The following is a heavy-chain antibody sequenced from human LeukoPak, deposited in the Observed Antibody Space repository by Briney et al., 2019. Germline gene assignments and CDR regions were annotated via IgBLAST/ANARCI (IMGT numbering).Heavy chain of an antibody. CDR3: AKAASSSWPSYQYGMDV. CDR1: GFIYSSYS. V-gene: IGHV3-23*01. J-gene: IGHJ6*02. D-gene: IGHD6-13*01. CDR2: LTRTGKNT. Sequence: PGGSLRLSCAASGFIYSSYSMSWVRQAPAKGLVWVSVLTRTGKNTYYADSVKGRFTISKDNSKNTVYLQMNDLRVDDTAVYYCAKAASSSWPSYQYGMDVWGQGTTVTVSS.